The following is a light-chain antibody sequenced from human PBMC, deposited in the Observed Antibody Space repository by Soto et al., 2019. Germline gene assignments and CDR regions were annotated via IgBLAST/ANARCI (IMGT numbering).Light chain of an antibody. CDR1: QGISNY. Sequence: IQLTQSPSSLSASVGDRVTITCRASQGISNYLAWYQQKPGKAPKLLIYSASTLQGGVTSRFSGSGSGADFTLMISTLQPDDVAPYFCQQANNYPFTFDLGTKVDI. CDR3: QQANNYPFT. J-gene: IGKJ3*01. V-gene: IGKV1-9*01. CDR2: SAS.